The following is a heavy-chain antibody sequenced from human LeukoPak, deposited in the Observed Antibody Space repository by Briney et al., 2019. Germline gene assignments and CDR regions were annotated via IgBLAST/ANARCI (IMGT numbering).Heavy chain of an antibody. CDR1: GFTFSSYA. CDR3: AKRYCSSTSCPFYYYYYYMDV. D-gene: IGHD2-2*01. CDR2: ISGSGGST. V-gene: IGHV3-23*01. J-gene: IGHJ6*03. Sequence: PGGSLRLSCAASGFTFSSYAMSWVRQAPGKGLEWVSAISGSGGSTYYADSVKGRFTISRDNSKNTLYLQMNSLRAEDTAVYYCAKRYCSSTSCPFYYYYYYMDVWGKGTTVTVSS.